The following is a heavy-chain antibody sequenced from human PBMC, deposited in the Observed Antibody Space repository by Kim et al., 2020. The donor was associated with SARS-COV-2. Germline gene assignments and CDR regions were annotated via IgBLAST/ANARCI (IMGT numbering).Heavy chain of an antibody. D-gene: IGHD3-22*01. V-gene: IGHV4-39*07. CDR2: IYYSGST. CDR1: GGSISSSSYY. Sequence: SETLSLTCTVSGGSISSSSYYWGWIRQPPGKGLEWIGSIYYSGSTYYNPSLKSRVTISVDTSKNQFSLKLSSVTAADTAVYYCARDGLGYGMDVWGQGTTVTVSS. CDR3: ARDGLGYGMDV. J-gene: IGHJ6*02.